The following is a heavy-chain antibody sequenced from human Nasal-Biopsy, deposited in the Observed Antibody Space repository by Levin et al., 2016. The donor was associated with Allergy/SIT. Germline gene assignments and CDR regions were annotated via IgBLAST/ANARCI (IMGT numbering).Heavy chain of an antibody. Sequence: GESLKISCAASGFTFSTYTMTWVRQAPGKGLEWVSAISGSGGATYYADSVRGRFTISRDNSKNTLFLQMNTLRAEDTAVYYCAKRVLTAILVGATTSDYWYFDLWGRGTLVTVSS. CDR1: GFTFSTYT. CDR3: AKRVLTAILVGATTSDYWYFDL. CDR2: ISGSGGAT. D-gene: IGHD1-26*01. V-gene: IGHV3-23*01. J-gene: IGHJ2*01.